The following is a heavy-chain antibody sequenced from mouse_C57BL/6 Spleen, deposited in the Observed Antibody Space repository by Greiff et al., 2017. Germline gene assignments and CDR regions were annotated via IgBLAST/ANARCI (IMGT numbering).Heavy chain of an antibody. J-gene: IGHJ3*01. V-gene: IGHV1-15*01. D-gene: IGHD2-4*01. Sequence: VQLQQSGAELVRPGASVTLSCKASGYTFTDYEMRWVKQTPVHGLEWIGAIDPETGGTAYNQKFKGKAILTADKSSSTAYMELRSLTSEDSAVYYCTSLYDYEGVAYWGQGTLVTVSA. CDR2: IDPETGGT. CDR1: GYTFTDYE. CDR3: TSLYDYEGVAY.